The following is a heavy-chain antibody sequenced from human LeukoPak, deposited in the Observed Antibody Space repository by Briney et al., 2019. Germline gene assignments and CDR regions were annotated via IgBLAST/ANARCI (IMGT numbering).Heavy chain of an antibody. CDR1: GGSISSGGYY. CDR3: ARGPSPVINYYYYMDV. V-gene: IGHV4-31*03. Sequence: SETLSLTCTVSGGSISSGGYYWSWLRQHPGKGLEWIGYIYYSGSTYYNPSLKSRVTISVDTSKNQFSLKLSSVTAADTAVYYCARGPSPVINYYYYMDVWGKGTTVTVSS. D-gene: IGHD2-21*01. CDR2: IYYSGST. J-gene: IGHJ6*03.